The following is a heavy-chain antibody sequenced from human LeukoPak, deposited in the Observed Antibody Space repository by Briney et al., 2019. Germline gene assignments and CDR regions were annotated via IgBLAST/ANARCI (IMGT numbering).Heavy chain of an antibody. D-gene: IGHD6-13*01. CDR2: ISGSGGST. CDR1: GFTFSSYA. Sequence: PGGSLRLSCAASGFTFSSYAMSWVRQAPGKGLEWVSAISGSGGSTEYADSMKGRFTISRDNSKNTLDLQMSSLRAEDTAVYYCARARGRGIAAAGKRFDYWGQGTLVTVSS. V-gene: IGHV3-23*01. CDR3: ARARGRGIAAAGKRFDY. J-gene: IGHJ4*02.